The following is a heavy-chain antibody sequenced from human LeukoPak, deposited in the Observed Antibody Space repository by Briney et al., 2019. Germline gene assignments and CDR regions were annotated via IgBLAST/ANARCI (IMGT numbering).Heavy chain of an antibody. CDR1: GFSVSAHY. J-gene: IGHJ4*02. D-gene: IGHD3-10*01. Sequence: PPGGSLRLSCAVSGFSVSAHYMSWVRQAPGKGLECVSFLYTGGDTSYADSVRGRFSISRDNSKNTVYLQMNGLRAEDTAVYYCARGPGSRGIFDYWGQGTLVTVSS. CDR3: ARGPGSRGIFDY. CDR2: LYTGGDT. V-gene: IGHV3-53*01.